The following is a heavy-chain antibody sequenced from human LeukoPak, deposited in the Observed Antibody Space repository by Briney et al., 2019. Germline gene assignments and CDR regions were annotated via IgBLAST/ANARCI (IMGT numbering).Heavy chain of an antibody. V-gene: IGHV1-46*01. CDR2: INPSGGST. J-gene: IGHJ3*02. CDR3: ASGIVYYYDSTGYRNAFDI. Sequence: ASVKVSCKASGYTFTSYYMHWVRQAPGQGLEWMGIINPSGGSTSYAQKFQGRVTMTRDMSTSTVDMELSSLRSENTAVYYCASGIVYYYDSTGYRNAFDIWGQGTMVTVSS. D-gene: IGHD3-22*01. CDR1: GYTFTSYY.